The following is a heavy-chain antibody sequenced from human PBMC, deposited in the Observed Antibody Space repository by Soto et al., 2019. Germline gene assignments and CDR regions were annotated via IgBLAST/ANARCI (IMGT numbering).Heavy chain of an antibody. D-gene: IGHD2-2*01. V-gene: IGHV1-18*01. J-gene: IGHJ4*02. CDR2: IRAYNGRT. CDR1: GYAFTSYG. Sequence: GASVKVSCKASGYAFTSYGISWVRQAPGQGLGWMGGIRAYNGRTNYAQKLQGRVTMTTDTSTSTAYMELRSLRSDDTAVYYCARGYCSSTSCYYSDFWDQGPLVTVSS. CDR3: ARGYCSSTSCYYSDF.